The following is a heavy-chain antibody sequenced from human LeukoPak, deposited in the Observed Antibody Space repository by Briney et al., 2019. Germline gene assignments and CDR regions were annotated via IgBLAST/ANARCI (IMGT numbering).Heavy chain of an antibody. Sequence: GGSLRLSCAASGFTVSSNYMSWVRQAPGKGLEWVSYISSSGSTIYYADSVKGRFTISRDNAKNSLYLQMNSLRAEDTAVYYCARWRGSYGCFDYWGQGTLVTVSS. V-gene: IGHV3-11*01. CDR2: ISSSGSTI. D-gene: IGHD1-26*01. CDR3: ARWRGSYGCFDY. CDR1: GFTVSSNY. J-gene: IGHJ4*02.